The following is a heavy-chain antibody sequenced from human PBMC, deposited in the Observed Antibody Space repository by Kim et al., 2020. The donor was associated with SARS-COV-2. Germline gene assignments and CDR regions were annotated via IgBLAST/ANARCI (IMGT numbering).Heavy chain of an antibody. CDR1: GFTFSSYA. D-gene: IGHD5-12*01. CDR2: ISYDGSNK. V-gene: IGHV3-30-3*01. J-gene: IGHJ4*02. CDR3: ARVLTGATLDY. Sequence: GGSLGLSCAASGFTFSSYAMHWVRQAPGKGLEWVAVISYDGSNKYYADSVKGRFTISRDNSKNTLYLQMNSLRAEDTAVYYCARVLTGATLDYWGQGTLVTVSS.